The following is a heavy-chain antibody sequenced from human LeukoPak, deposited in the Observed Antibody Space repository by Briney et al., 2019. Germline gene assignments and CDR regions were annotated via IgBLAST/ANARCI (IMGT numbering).Heavy chain of an antibody. CDR2: IYYSGST. CDR1: GGSISSSSYY. Sequence: PSETPSLTCTVSGGSISSSSYYWGWIRQPPGKGLEWIGSIYYSGSTYYNPSLKSRVTISVDTSKNQFSLKLSSVTAADTAVYYCARRPYSSSWYGIIDYWGQGTLVTVSS. D-gene: IGHD6-13*01. CDR3: ARRPYSSSWYGIIDY. V-gene: IGHV4-39*01. J-gene: IGHJ4*02.